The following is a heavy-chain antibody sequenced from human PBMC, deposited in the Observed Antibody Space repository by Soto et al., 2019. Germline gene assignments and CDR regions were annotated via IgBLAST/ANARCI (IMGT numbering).Heavy chain of an antibody. CDR1: GGSISSSSYY. V-gene: IGHV4-39*01. CDR3: ARVEVVVAAHFDY. CDR2: IYYSGST. D-gene: IGHD2-15*01. J-gene: IGHJ4*02. Sequence: SETLSLTCTVSGGSISSSSYYWGWIRQPPGKGLEWIGSIYYSGSTYYNPSLKSRVTISVDTSKNQFSLKLSSVTAADTAVYYCARVEVVVAAHFDYWGQGTLVTVSS.